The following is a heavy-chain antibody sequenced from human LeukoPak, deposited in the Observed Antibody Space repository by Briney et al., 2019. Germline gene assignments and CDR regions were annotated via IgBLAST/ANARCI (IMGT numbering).Heavy chain of an antibody. CDR2: IYYSGST. V-gene: IGHV4-59*08. CDR3: ARLSHCSGGSCYSNWFDP. J-gene: IGHJ5*02. Sequence: SETLSLTCTVSGGSISSYYWSWIRQPPGKGLEWIGYIYYSGSTNYNPSLKSRVTISVDTSKNQFSLKLSSVTAADTAVYHCARLSHCSGGSCYSNWFDPWGQGTLVTVSS. CDR1: GGSISSYY. D-gene: IGHD2-15*01.